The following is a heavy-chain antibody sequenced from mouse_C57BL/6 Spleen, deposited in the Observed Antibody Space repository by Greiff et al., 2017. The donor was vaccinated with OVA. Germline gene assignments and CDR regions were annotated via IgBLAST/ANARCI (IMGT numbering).Heavy chain of an antibody. V-gene: IGHV1-50*01. CDR2: IDPSDSYT. CDR1: GYTFTSYW. CDR3: ASETY. Sequence: QVQLKQSGAELVKPGASVKLSCKASGYTFTSYWMQWVKQRPGQGLEWIGEIDPSDSYTNYNQKFKGKATLTVDTSSSTAYMQLSSLTSEDSAVYYCASETYWGQGTTLTVSS. J-gene: IGHJ2*01.